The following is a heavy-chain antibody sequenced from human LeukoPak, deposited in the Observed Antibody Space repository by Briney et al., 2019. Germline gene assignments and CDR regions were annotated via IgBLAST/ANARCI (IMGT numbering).Heavy chain of an antibody. V-gene: IGHV3-23*01. Sequence: GGPLRLSCAASGFTFSSFAMSWVRQAPGKGLEWVSGISGSGGSTYYADSVKGRFTISRDNSKNSLYLQMNSLRAEDTAVYYCAKDKGSGTYPPYWGQGTLVTVSS. CDR3: AKDKGSGTYPPY. CDR1: GFTFSSFA. J-gene: IGHJ4*02. CDR2: ISGSGGST. D-gene: IGHD1-26*01.